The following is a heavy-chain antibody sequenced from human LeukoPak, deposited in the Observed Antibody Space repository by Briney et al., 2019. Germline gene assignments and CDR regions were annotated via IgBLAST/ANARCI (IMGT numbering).Heavy chain of an antibody. Sequence: GGSLRLSCAASGFTFDDYAMHWVRQAPGKGPEWVSGISWNSGSIDYADSVKGRFTISRDNAKNSLYLQTNSLRDEDMALYYCAKDRGPYGSGSYLFDYWGQGTLITVSS. CDR1: GFTFDDYA. V-gene: IGHV3-9*03. D-gene: IGHD3-10*01. CDR2: ISWNSGSI. CDR3: AKDRGPYGSGSYLFDY. J-gene: IGHJ4*02.